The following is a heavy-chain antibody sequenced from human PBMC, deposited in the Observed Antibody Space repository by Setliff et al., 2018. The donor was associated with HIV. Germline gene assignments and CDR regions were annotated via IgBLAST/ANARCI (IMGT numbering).Heavy chain of an antibody. Sequence: SETLSLTCTVSGGSTSNEYWSWIRQPPGKGLEWIGYIYDSGSPKYNPSLKSRVTISIDMSKSQFSLKLNSVTAADTAVYYCASSHPSLRRYDILTGYRPSRVSYYYMDVWGKGTTVTVSS. CDR1: GGSTSNEY. CDR2: IYDSGSP. D-gene: IGHD3-9*01. CDR3: ASSHPSLRRYDILTGYRPSRVSYYYMDV. J-gene: IGHJ6*03. V-gene: IGHV4-59*01.